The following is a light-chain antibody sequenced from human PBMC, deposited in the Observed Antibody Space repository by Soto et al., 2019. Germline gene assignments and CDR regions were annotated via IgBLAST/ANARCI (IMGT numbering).Light chain of an antibody. J-gene: IGKJ2*01. CDR3: QQYNNWPGT. V-gene: IGKV3-15*01. Sequence: EIVMTQSPATLSVSPGEGATLPCRASQSVSSNLAWYQQKPGQAPRLLIYGASARATGIPARFSGSGSGTDFTLTISSLQSEDFAVSYCQQYNNWPGTLGQGTKVDIK. CDR2: GAS. CDR1: QSVSSN.